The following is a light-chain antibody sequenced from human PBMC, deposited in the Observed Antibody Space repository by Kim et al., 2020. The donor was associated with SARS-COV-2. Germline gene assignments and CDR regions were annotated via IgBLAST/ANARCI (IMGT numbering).Light chain of an antibody. CDR3: QTWGPGIRV. Sequence: QLVLTQSPSASASLGASVKLTCALSSGHSSYAIAWHQQQPETGPRFLIKVNSDGSHAKGDGIPDRCSGSTSGAERYLTISSLQSEDEADYYCQTWGPGIRVFGGGTKLTVL. CDR2: VNSDGSH. V-gene: IGLV4-69*01. J-gene: IGLJ3*02. CDR1: SGHSSYA.